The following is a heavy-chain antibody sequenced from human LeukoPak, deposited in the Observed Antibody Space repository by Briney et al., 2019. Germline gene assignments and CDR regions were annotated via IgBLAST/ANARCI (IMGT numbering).Heavy chain of an antibody. Sequence: PGGSLRLSCVASGFTFSYFGMHLVRQAPGKGLEWVAVIRYDGSNEYYAESVKGRFTISRDNSKNTLYLQMNSLRVEDTAAYYCAKIEGKYQLANIPDSWGQGTLVTVSS. J-gene: IGHJ4*02. CDR2: IRYDGSNE. CDR1: GFTFSYFG. D-gene: IGHD2-2*01. CDR3: AKIEGKYQLANIPDS. V-gene: IGHV3-30*02.